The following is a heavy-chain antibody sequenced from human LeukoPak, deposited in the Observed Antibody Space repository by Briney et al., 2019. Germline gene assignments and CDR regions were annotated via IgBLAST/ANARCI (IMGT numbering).Heavy chain of an antibody. CDR2: ISSNGGST. CDR3: ARAGWLREFDY. J-gene: IGHJ4*02. CDR1: GFTFSSYA. Sequence: GGSLRLSCAASGFTFSSYAMHWVRQAPGEGLEYVSAISSNGGSTYYANSVKGRFTISRDNSKNTLYLQMGSLRAEDMAVYYCARAGWLREFDYWGQGTLVTVSS. D-gene: IGHD5-12*01. V-gene: IGHV3-64*01.